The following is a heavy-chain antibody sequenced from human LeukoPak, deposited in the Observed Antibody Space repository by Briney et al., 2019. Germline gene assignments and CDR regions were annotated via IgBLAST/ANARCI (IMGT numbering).Heavy chain of an antibody. CDR2: IIPILGIA. CDR3: ARSTTVEYNWFDP. D-gene: IGHD4-17*01. J-gene: IGHJ5*02. V-gene: IGHV1-69*04. Sequence: SVKVSCKASGGTFSSYAISWVRQAPGQGLEWMGRIIPILGIANYAQKLQGRVTITADKSTSTAYMELSSLRSEDTAVYYCARSTTVEYNWFDPWGQGTLVTVSS. CDR1: GGTFSSYA.